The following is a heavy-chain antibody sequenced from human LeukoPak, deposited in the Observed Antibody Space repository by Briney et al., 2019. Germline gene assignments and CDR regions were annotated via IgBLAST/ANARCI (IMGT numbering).Heavy chain of an antibody. D-gene: IGHD3-22*01. CDR2: ISHSGSS. CDR1: GYSISSGYF. J-gene: IGHJ4*02. CDR3: ARDGYYYDGPFEY. Sequence: PSETLSLTCAVSGYSISSGYFWAWIRQPPGKRLEWIGSISHSGSSYSKPSLKSRVIISVDTSNNQFSLKLTSVTAADTATYYCARDGYYYDGPFEYWGQGIRVAVSS. V-gene: IGHV4-38-2*02.